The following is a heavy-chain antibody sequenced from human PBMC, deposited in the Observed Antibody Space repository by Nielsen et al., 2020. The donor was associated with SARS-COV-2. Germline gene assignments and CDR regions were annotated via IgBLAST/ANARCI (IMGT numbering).Heavy chain of an antibody. CDR3: ARESDSSGYCFDY. V-gene: IGHV3-21*01. J-gene: IGHJ4*02. CDR2: ISSSSSYI. Sequence: ETLSLTCRVSGGSVSGFHWNWVRQAPGKGLEWVSSISSSSSYIYYADSVKGRFTISRDNAKNSLYLQMNSLRAEDTAVYYCARESDSSGYCFDYWGQGTLVTVSS. CDR1: GGSVSGFH. D-gene: IGHD3-22*01.